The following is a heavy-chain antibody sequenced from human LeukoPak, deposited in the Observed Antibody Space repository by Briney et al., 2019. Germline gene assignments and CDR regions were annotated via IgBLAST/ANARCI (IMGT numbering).Heavy chain of an antibody. J-gene: IGHJ3*02. Sequence: GASVKVSCKTSGYTFTNYYLHWVRQAPGQGLEWMGIINPNSGSTTYSQKFQGRVTMTRDTSTSTVYMELSSLRSEDTAVYYCASGYDRHDAFDIWGQGTMVTVSS. D-gene: IGHD5-12*01. CDR1: GYTFTNYY. CDR2: INPNSGST. CDR3: ASGYDRHDAFDI. V-gene: IGHV1-46*01.